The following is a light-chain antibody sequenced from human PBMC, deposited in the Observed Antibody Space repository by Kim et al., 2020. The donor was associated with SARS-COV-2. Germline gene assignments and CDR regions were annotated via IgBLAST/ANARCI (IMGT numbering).Light chain of an antibody. V-gene: IGKV3-11*01. CDR1: QNIGRY. J-gene: IGKJ4*01. Sequence: EIVLTQSPATLSFSPGDRAILSCRASQNIGRYLAWYQQRPGQAPRLPIYEVFNRAAGVPVRFSGNGSETDFTLTITSLEPDDFAVYYCHHRANWPALTFGGGTKVDIK. CDR3: HHRANWPALT. CDR2: EVF.